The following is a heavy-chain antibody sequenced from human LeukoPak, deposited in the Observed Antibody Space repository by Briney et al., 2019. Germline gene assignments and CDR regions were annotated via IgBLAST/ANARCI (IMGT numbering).Heavy chain of an antibody. CDR3: ARLYTYGPYYFDY. CDR2: IYTSGST. V-gene: IGHV4-61*02. Sequence: SQTLSLTCTVSGGSISSGSYYWSWIRQPAGKGLEWIGRIYTSGSTNYNPFLKSRVTISVDTSKNQFSLKLSSVTAADTAVYYCARLYTYGPYYFDYWGQGTLVTVSS. CDR1: GGSISSGSYY. D-gene: IGHD5-18*01. J-gene: IGHJ4*02.